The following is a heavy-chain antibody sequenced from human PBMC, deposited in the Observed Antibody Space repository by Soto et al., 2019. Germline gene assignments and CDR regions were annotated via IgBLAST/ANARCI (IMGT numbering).Heavy chain of an antibody. J-gene: IGHJ6*02. CDR1: GFSFSEHY. V-gene: IGHV3-11*01. Sequence: QAQLVESGGGLVKPGGSLRLSCAASGFSFSEHYMSWIRQSPGKGFEWVSYTTPSGGDTFYTDSVKGRFTISRNNAMRSGDLQMNSLTVEDTGVYYCARGHYGLEVWGQGTTVTVSS. CDR2: TTPSGGDT. CDR3: ARGHYGLEV.